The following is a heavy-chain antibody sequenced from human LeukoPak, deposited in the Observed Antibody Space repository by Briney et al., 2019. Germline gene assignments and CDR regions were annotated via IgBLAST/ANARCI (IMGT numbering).Heavy chain of an antibody. V-gene: IGHV4-61*02. D-gene: IGHD5-24*01. CDR1: GGSISSGSYY. J-gene: IGHJ4*02. CDR2: IYTSGST. CDR3: AREVEMATIY. Sequence: SETLSLTCTVSGGSISSGSYYWSWIRQPAGKGLEWIGRIYTSGSTNYNPSLKSRVTISVATSKNQFSLKLSSVTAADTAVYYCAREVEMATIYWGQGTLVTVSS.